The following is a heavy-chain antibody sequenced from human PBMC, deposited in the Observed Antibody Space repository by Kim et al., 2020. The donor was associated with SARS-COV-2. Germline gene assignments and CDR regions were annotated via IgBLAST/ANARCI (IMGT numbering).Heavy chain of an antibody. CDR3: ARVRGGVIAAATAFYYGMDV. CDR2: ISAYNGNT. J-gene: IGHJ6*02. V-gene: IGHV1-18*01. Sequence: ASVKVSCKASGYTFTSYGISWVRQAPGQGLEWMGWISAYNGNTNYAQKLQGRVTMTTDTSTSTAYMELRSLRSDDTAVYYCARVRGGVIAAATAFYYGMDVWGQGTTVTVSS. D-gene: IGHD6-13*01. CDR1: GYTFTSYG.